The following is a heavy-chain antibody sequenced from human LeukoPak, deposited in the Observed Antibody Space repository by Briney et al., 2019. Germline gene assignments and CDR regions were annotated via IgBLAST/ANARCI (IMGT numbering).Heavy chain of an antibody. J-gene: IGHJ4*02. CDR1: GFTFSSYW. CDR2: IKQDGSEK. Sequence: GGSLRLSCAASGFTFSSYWMTWVRQAPGKGLEWVANIKQDGSEKYYVDSVKGRFTISRDNAKNSLYLQMNSLRAEDTAVYYCAREGVAVDLDYWGQGTLVTVSS. CDR3: AREGVAVDLDY. D-gene: IGHD6-19*01. V-gene: IGHV3-7*03.